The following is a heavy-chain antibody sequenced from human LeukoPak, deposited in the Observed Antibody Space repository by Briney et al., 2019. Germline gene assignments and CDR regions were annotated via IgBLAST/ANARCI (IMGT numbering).Heavy chain of an antibody. Sequence: GGSLRLSCAASRFTFSSYWMAWVRQAPGKGLEWVANIKHDGTERYYVDSVKGRVTISRDNAKNSLYLQMNSLRAEDTAMYYCARDRPGTVTTFDYWGQGTLVTVSS. J-gene: IGHJ4*02. V-gene: IGHV3-7*01. CDR2: IKHDGTER. CDR1: RFTFSSYW. D-gene: IGHD4-17*01. CDR3: ARDRPGTVTTFDY.